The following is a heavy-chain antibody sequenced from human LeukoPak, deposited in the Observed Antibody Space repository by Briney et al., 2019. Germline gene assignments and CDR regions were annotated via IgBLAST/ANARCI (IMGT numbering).Heavy chain of an antibody. V-gene: IGHV5-51*01. CDR1: GYSFTSYC. CDR3: GMSGDRVPLQDDVFDV. D-gene: IGHD2-15*01. Sequence: GESLKISCKVSGYSFTSYCISWVRQMPGKGLEWMGIIYPGDSGPTYSPSFQGQVTISVDKSINTAYLQWSSLQASDTAMYYCGMSGDRVPLQDDVFDVWGQGTMDTVST. CDR2: IYPGDSGP. J-gene: IGHJ3*01.